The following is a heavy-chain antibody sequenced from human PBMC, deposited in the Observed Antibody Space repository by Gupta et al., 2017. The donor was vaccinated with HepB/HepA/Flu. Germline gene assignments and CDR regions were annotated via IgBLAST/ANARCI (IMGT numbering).Heavy chain of an antibody. V-gene: IGHV3-23*01. D-gene: IGHD3-22*01. CDR1: GITFSSYG. J-gene: IGHJ4*02. Sequence: EVQLLDSGGGLVQPGGPLRLSCAASGITFSSYGMSWFRKAPGKGLEWVSAISGSGVHTYYAASVKGRSTIYRDNSKNTLYLQMNSLRAEDTAVYYCAKAYYYDSSGYEVAHDYWGQGTLVTVSS. CDR3: AKAYYYDSSGYEVAHDY. CDR2: ISGSGVHT.